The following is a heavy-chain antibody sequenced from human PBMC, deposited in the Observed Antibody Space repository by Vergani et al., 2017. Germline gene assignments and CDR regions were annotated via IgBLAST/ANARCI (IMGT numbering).Heavy chain of an antibody. V-gene: IGHV4-59*01. Sequence: QVQLQESGPGLVKPSETLSLTCTVSGGSISSYYWSWIRQPPGKGLEWIGYISYSGSTNYNPSLKSRVTISVDTSKNQFSLKLSSVTAADTAVYYCARGGDGYFDYWGQGTLVTVSS. CDR1: GGSISSYY. J-gene: IGHJ4*02. CDR3: ARGGDGYFDY. D-gene: IGHD5-24*01. CDR2: ISYSGST.